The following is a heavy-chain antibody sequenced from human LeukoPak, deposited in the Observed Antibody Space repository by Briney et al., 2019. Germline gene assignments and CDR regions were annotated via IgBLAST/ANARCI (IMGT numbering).Heavy chain of an antibody. J-gene: IGHJ4*02. Sequence: GGSLRLSCAASGFTFSSYSMKWVRQAPGKGLEWVAVIAGSGGSTYYADSVKGRFTISRDNSKNTLDLQMNSLRAEDTAVYYCARGVIPYIPFDYWGQGTLVTVSS. CDR1: GFTFSSYS. V-gene: IGHV3-23*01. D-gene: IGHD3-10*01. CDR2: IAGSGGST. CDR3: ARGVIPYIPFDY.